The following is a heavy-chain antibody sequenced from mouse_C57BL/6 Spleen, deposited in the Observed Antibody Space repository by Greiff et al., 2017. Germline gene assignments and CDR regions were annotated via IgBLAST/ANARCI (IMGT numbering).Heavy chain of an antibody. CDR3: ARLGLYGYDEGFAY. CDR2: IYPNNGGN. Sequence: EVKLVESGPELVKPGASVKMSCKASGYTFTDYYMHWVKQSHGKSLEWIGYIYPNNGGNGYNQKFKGKATLTVDKYSSTAYMELRSLTSEDSAVYYCARLGLYGYDEGFAYWGQGTLVTVSA. J-gene: IGHJ3*01. CDR1: GYTFTDYY. V-gene: IGHV1-34*01. D-gene: IGHD2-2*01.